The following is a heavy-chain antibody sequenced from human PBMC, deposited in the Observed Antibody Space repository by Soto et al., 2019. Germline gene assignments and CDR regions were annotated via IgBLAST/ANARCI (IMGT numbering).Heavy chain of an antibody. V-gene: IGHV4-34*01. CDR2: INHSGST. D-gene: IGHD6-19*01. Sequence: PSETLSLTCAVYGGSFGGYYWSWIRQPPGKGLEWIGEINHSGSTNYNPFLKSRVTISVDTSKNQFSLKLSAVTAADTAVYYCARRGPSSGWYVTDYWAQGTLVTVSS. J-gene: IGHJ4*02. CDR1: GGSFGGYY. CDR3: ARRGPSSGWYVTDY.